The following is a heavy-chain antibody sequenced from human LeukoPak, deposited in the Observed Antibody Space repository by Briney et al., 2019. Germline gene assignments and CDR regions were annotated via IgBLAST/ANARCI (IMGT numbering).Heavy chain of an antibody. CDR2: ISSSGGST. Sequence: GGSLRLSCAASGFTFSTYAMSWVRQAPGKGLEWVSVISSSGGSTYYADSVKGRLTISRDNAKNSLYLQMNSLRAEDTAVYYCARDHGPDCSSTSCYFRRGRFEGVWGQGTLVTVSS. CDR3: ARDHGPDCSSTSCYFRRGRFEGV. CDR1: GFTFSTYA. V-gene: IGHV3-23*01. J-gene: IGHJ4*02. D-gene: IGHD2-2*01.